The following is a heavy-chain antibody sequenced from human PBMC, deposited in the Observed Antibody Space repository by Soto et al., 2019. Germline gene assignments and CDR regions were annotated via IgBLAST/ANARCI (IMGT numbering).Heavy chain of an antibody. D-gene: IGHD2-15*01. V-gene: IGHV4-30-4*01. Sequence: SETLSLTCSVSGDSISTVDYFWAWIRQPPGQALEYIGYIYKSTTTYYNPSFESRVAISLDTSESQFSLNVTSVTAADTAVYFCARGRYCLTGRCFPNWFDSWGQGTLVTVSS. CDR3: ARGRYCLTGRCFPNWFDS. CDR1: GDSISTVDYF. J-gene: IGHJ5*01. CDR2: IYKSTTT.